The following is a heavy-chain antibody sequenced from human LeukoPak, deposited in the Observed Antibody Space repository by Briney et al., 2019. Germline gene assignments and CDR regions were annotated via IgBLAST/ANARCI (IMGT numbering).Heavy chain of an antibody. D-gene: IGHD3-3*01. J-gene: IGHJ4*02. CDR2: IYYSGST. Sequence: ASETLSLTCTVSGGSISSYYWSWIRQPPGKGLEWIGYIYYSGSTNYTPSLKRRVTISVDPSKNQFSLKLSSVTAADTAVYYCARGGDYYDFWSAYPFAYWGQGTLVTASS. CDR3: ARGGDYYDFWSAYPFAY. V-gene: IGHV4-59*01. CDR1: GGSISSYY.